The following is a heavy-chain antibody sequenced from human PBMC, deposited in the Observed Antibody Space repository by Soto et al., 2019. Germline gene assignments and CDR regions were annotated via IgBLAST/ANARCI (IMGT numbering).Heavy chain of an antibody. D-gene: IGHD3-10*01. V-gene: IGHV1-69*13. CDR1: GVTFSSET. Sequence: SVKVSCKASGVTFSSETLGWVRQSPGQGLEWVGGIIPLFGTASYAQKFQGRVTITADESTSTVYMELSSLRSDDTAVYFCATELGENPASPFDAWGQGTLVTVSS. J-gene: IGHJ4*02. CDR2: IIPLFGTA. CDR3: ATELGENPASPFDA.